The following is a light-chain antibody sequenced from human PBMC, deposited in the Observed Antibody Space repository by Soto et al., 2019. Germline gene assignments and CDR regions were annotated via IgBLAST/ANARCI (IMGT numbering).Light chain of an antibody. J-gene: IGLJ1*01. V-gene: IGLV2-23*01. CDR3: CSYADSTTNYV. Sequence: QSALTQPASVSGSPGQSITISCTGTSSDVGSYNLVSWYQQHPGKAPKLMVYEGSKRPSGVSNRFSGSKSGNTASLTISGLQAEDEADYYCCSYADSTTNYVFXTGTKVTVL. CDR2: EGS. CDR1: SSDVGSYNL.